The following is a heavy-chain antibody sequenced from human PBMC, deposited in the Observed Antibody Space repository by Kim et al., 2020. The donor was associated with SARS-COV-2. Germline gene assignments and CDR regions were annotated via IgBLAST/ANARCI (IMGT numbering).Heavy chain of an antibody. D-gene: IGHD6-19*01. Sequence: YYADSVKGRFTISRDNSKNTLYLQMNSLRAEDTAVYYCAKDRWQWQLGDYWGQGTLVTVSS. J-gene: IGHJ4*02. CDR3: AKDRWQWQLGDY. V-gene: IGHV3-23*01.